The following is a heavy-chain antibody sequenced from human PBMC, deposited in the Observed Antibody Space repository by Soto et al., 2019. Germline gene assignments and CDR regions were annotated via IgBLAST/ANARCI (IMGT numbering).Heavy chain of an antibody. CDR2: IKQDGSEK. D-gene: IGHD2-21*02. V-gene: IGHV3-7*01. Sequence: PGESLKISCAAAGFTFSSYRQSWVRQAAGKRLERGANIKQDGSEKYYEDSVKGRFTISRNNAKNSLYLQMNSLTAEDTVVYYCAGDLQALLFPDVFDIWGQGTMVTVSS. CDR1: GFTFSSYR. J-gene: IGHJ3*02. CDR3: AGDLQALLFPDVFDI.